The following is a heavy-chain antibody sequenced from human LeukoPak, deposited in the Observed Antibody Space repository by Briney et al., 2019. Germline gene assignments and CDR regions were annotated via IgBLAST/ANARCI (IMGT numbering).Heavy chain of an antibody. J-gene: IGHJ4*02. CDR3: ARSMKPSSGGYYFDY. Sequence: ASVKVSCKASGYTFTGYYMHWVRQAPGPGLEWMGWINPNSGGTNCAQKFQGRVTMTRDTSISTAYMELSGLRSDDTAVYYCARSMKPSSGGYYFDYWGQGTLVTVSS. CDR1: GYTFTGYY. D-gene: IGHD6-25*01. CDR2: INPNSGGT. V-gene: IGHV1-2*02.